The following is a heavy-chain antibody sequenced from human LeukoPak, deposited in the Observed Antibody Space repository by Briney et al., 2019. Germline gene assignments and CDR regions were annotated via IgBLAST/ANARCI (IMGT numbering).Heavy chain of an antibody. CDR1: GFTFSTYS. CDR3: ARDPQYCSGGSCYSFDY. D-gene: IGHD2-15*01. Sequence: PGGSLRLSCAASGFTFSTYSMNWVRQAPGKGLEWVSSIISSSSYIYYADSVKGRFTISGDNAKNSLYLQMNSLRAEDTAVYYCARDPQYCSGGSCYSFDYWGQGTLVTVSS. J-gene: IGHJ4*02. V-gene: IGHV3-21*01. CDR2: IISSSSYI.